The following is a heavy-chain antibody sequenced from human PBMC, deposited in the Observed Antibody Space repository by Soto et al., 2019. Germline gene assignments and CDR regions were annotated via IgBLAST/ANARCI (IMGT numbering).Heavy chain of an antibody. CDR3: ARAKGSSFFDH. V-gene: IGHV4-31*03. CDR1: GGSINSGGYF. CDR2: MYNSGST. D-gene: IGHD3-10*01. J-gene: IGHJ4*02. Sequence: SETLSLTCTVSGGSINSGGYFWTWVRQHPGKGLEWIGYMYNSGSTYYTSSLKSRVNISVDTSKNQFSLRLSSVTAADTAVFLCARAKGSSFFDHWGQGTLVTVSS.